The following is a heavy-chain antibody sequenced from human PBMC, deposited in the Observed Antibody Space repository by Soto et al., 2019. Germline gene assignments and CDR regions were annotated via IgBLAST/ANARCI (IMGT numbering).Heavy chain of an antibody. CDR3: ARHLLTITMVLTYDY. D-gene: IGHD3-10*01. CDR2: FYYSGST. J-gene: IGHJ4*02. Sequence: QLQLQESGPGLVKPSETLSLTCTVSGGSISSSNYYWGWIRQPPGKGLEWIGSFYYSGSTYYNPSLTSRVTISADTSKNQFSLKLSSVTAADTALYYCARHLLTITMVLTYDYWGQGTLVTVSS. CDR1: GGSISSSNYY. V-gene: IGHV4-39*01.